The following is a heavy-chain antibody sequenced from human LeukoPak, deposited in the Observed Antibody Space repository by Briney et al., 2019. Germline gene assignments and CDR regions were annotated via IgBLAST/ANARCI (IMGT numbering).Heavy chain of an antibody. V-gene: IGHV1-24*01. D-gene: IGHD6-19*01. CDR1: GYTLTDLP. CDR2: FDPEDAET. Sequence: ASVKVSCKVSGYTLTDLPMHWVRQAPGKGLEWMGGFDPEDAETIYAQNFQGRVTMTEDTSTDTAYMELRSLRSEDTAVYYCATAPRLSGWDFDYWGQGTLVTVSS. CDR3: ATAPRLSGWDFDY. J-gene: IGHJ4*02.